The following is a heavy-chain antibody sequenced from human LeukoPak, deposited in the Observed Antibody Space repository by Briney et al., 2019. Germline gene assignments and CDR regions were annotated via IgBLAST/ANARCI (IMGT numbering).Heavy chain of an antibody. CDR1: GFTFSSYS. D-gene: IGHD1-1*01. CDR3: ARAGTTIHLLDY. CDR2: ISSSSSYI. Sequence: GGSLRLSCAASGFTFSSYSMNWVRQAPGKGLEWVSSISSSSSYIYYADSVKGRFTISRDNAKNSLYLQMNSLRAEDTAVYYCARAGTTIHLLDYWGQGTLVTVSS. J-gene: IGHJ4*02. V-gene: IGHV3-21*01.